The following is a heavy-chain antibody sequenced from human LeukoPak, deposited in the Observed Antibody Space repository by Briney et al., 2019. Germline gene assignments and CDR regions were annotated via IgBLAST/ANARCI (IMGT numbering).Heavy chain of an antibody. D-gene: IGHD4-23*01. J-gene: IGHJ4*02. V-gene: IGHV5-51*01. CDR2: IHPGDSDT. CDR3: ARRDYGSNSGDSYLFDY. Sequence: GESLKISCRGSGYSFTTYWIGWVRQMPGKGLEWMGIIHPGDSDTRYSPSFQGQVTVSADKSISTAYLQWSSLKASDTAMYYCARRDYGSNSGDSYLFDYWGQGTLVTVSS. CDR1: GYSFTTYW.